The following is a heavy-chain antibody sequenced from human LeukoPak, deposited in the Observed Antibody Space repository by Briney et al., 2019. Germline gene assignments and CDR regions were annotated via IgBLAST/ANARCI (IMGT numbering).Heavy chain of an antibody. V-gene: IGHV4-39*07. D-gene: IGHD5-12*01. J-gene: IGHJ4*02. CDR3: ASGYDPVYFDY. CDR1: GGSISSSHHY. Sequence: SETLTLTCTVSGGSISSSHHYWGWIRQPPGKGLEWIGSIYYSGSTNYNPSLKSRVTISVDTSKNQFSLKLSSVTAADTAVYYCASGYDPVYFDYWGQGTLVTVSS. CDR2: IYYSGST.